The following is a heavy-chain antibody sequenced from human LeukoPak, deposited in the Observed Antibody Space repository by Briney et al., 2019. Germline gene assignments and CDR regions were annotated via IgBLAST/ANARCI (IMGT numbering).Heavy chain of an antibody. Sequence: AGGSLRLSCAASGFTFSSYGMHWVRQAPGKGLEWVAVIWYDGSNKYYADSVKGRFTISRDNSKNTLYLQMNSLRAEDTAVYYCARDPKGYRSGVYYFDYWGQGTLVTVSS. CDR2: IWYDGSNK. V-gene: IGHV3-33*01. J-gene: IGHJ4*02. CDR1: GFTFSSYG. CDR3: ARDPKGYRSGVYYFDY. D-gene: IGHD5-18*01.